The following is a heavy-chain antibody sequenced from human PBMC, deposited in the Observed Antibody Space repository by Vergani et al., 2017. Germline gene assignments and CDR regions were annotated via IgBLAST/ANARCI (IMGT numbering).Heavy chain of an antibody. J-gene: IGHJ6*02. CDR3: TTDHRYGGDGSCYRLRDHHYYGMDV. CDR2: IKSTFDRWTT. CDR1: GFSFRNAW. V-gene: IGHV3-15*07. D-gene: IGHD2-21*01. Sequence: EVQLVESGGGIVKPGGSLRLSCVASGFSFRNAWMNWVRRTPGKGLEWVGRIKSTFDRWTTDYAAAVKGRFTISREDSKNTLFMQMNGLKTKDLVVYYCTTDHRYGGDGSCYRLRDHHYYGMDVWGQGTTVTVSS.